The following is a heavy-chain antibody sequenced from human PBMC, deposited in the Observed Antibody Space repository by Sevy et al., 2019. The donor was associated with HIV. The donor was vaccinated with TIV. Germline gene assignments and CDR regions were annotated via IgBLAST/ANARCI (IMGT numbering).Heavy chain of an antibody. V-gene: IGHV1-69*13. Sequence: ATVKVSCKASGGTFSSYAISWVGQAPGQGLEWMGGIIPIFGTANYAQKFQGRVTITADESTSTAYMELSSLRSEDPAVYYCARDRRGGDYYYGMDVWGQGTTVTVSS. CDR2: IIPIFGTA. J-gene: IGHJ6*02. CDR3: ARDRRGGDYYYGMDV. D-gene: IGHD3-10*01. CDR1: GGTFSSYA.